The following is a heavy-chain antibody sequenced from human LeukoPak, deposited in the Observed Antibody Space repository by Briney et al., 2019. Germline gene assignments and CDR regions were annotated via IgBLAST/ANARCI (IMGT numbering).Heavy chain of an antibody. D-gene: IGHD3-10*01. J-gene: IGHJ3*02. CDR1: GGSISSGGYY. CDR3: ARDHGDHDAFDI. Sequence: SETLSLTCTVSGGSISSGGYYWSWIRQHPGKRLEWIGYIYYSGSTYYNPSLKSRVTISVDTSKNQFSLKLSSVTAADTAVYYCARDHGDHDAFDIWGQGTMVTVSS. V-gene: IGHV4-31*03. CDR2: IYYSGST.